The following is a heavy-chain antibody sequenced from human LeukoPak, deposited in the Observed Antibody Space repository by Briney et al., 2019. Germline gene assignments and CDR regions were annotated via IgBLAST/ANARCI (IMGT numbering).Heavy chain of an antibody. V-gene: IGHV4-59*01. D-gene: IGHD3-9*01. CDR2: IYYSGST. CDR1: GGSISSYY. J-gene: IGHJ4*02. CDR3: ARLPYYDILTGYTSFDY. Sequence: KPSETLSLTCTVSGGSISSYYWSWIRQPPGKGLEWIGYIYYSGSTNYNPSLKSRVTISVDTSKNQFSLKLSSVTAADTAVYYCARLPYYDILTGYTSFDYWGQGTLVTVSS.